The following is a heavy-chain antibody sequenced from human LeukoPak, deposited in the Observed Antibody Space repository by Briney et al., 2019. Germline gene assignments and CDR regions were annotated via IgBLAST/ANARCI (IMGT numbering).Heavy chain of an antibody. CDR3: ARRLRGLITYYFDY. J-gene: IGHJ4*02. D-gene: IGHD3-10*01. CDR1: GFTFRSYW. Sequence: GGSLRLSCAASGFTFRSYWMSWVRQAPGKGLEWVANIKQDGSEKYYVDSVKGRFTISRDNANNSLYLQMNSLRAEDTAVYYCARRLRGLITYYFDYWGQGTLVTVSS. CDR2: IKQDGSEK. V-gene: IGHV3-7*04.